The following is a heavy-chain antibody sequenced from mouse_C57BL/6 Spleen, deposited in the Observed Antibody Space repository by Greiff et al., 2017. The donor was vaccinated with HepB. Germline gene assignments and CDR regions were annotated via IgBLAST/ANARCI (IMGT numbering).Heavy chain of an antibody. D-gene: IGHD1-1*01. V-gene: IGHV14-3*01. CDR2: IDPANGNT. Sequence: VHVKQSVAELVRPGASVKLSCTASGFNIKNTYMHWVKQRPEQGLEWIGRIDPANGNTKYAPKFQGKATITADTSSNTAYLQLSSLTSEDTAIYYCARGYGSSPYWYFDVWGTGTTVTVSS. CDR3: ARGYGSSPYWYFDV. CDR1: GFNIKNTY. J-gene: IGHJ1*03.